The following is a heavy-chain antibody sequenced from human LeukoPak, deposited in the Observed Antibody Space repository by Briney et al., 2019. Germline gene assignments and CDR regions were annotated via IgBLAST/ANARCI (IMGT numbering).Heavy chain of an antibody. V-gene: IGHV4-34*01. CDR2: INHSGST. D-gene: IGHD3-10*01. CDR3: ARGGRFAHTDY. CDR1: GGSISSYY. J-gene: IGHJ4*02. Sequence: ASETLSLTCTVSGGSISSYYWSWIRQPPGKGLEWIGEINHSGSTNYNPSLKSRVTISVDTSKNQFSLKLSSVTAADTAVYYCARGGRFAHTDYWGQGTLVTVSS.